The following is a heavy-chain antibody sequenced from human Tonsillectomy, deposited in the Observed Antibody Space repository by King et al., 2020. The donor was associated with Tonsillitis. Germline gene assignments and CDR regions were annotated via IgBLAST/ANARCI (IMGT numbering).Heavy chain of an antibody. CDR1: GGSISGYY. J-gene: IGHJ3*02. CDR3: ARDSSGYYIPYALDI. CDR2: SFASGNT. V-gene: IGHV4-4*07. Sequence: QLQESGPGLVKPSETLSLTCTVSGGSISGYYWSWIRQPAGKGLEWIGRSFASGNTNYNPSLKSRVTMSVDTSKNQFSLKLSSVTAADTAVYYCARDSSGYYIPYALDIWGQGTMVTVS. D-gene: IGHD3-22*01.